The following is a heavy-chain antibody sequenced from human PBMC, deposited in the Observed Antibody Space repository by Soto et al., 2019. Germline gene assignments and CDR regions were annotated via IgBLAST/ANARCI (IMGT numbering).Heavy chain of an antibody. D-gene: IGHD1-26*01. Sequence: PSSTXSLTCTVSVVSSIISRYYLCWIRQPPGKGLEWIGSIYYSGSTYYNPSLKSRVTISVDTSKNQFSLKLSSVTAAETAVYYCERNPLLVDLRDGDFDIWGQGTMV. CDR2: IYYSGST. CDR1: VVSSIISRYY. V-gene: IGHV4-39*01. J-gene: IGHJ3*02. CDR3: ERNPLLVDLRDGDFDI.